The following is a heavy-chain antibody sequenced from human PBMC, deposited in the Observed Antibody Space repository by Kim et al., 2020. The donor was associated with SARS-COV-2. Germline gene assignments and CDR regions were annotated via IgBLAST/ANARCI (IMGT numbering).Heavy chain of an antibody. CDR1: GFTFSSYS. D-gene: IGHD5-12*01. Sequence: GGSLRLSCAASGFTFSSYSMNLVRQAPGKGLEWVSSISSSSSYIYYADSVKGRFIISRDNAKNSLYLHMNSLRAEDTAVYYCAREWDGYNSYYGMDVWG. CDR2: ISSSSSYI. CDR3: AREWDGYNSYYGMDV. V-gene: IGHV3-21*01. J-gene: IGHJ6*02.